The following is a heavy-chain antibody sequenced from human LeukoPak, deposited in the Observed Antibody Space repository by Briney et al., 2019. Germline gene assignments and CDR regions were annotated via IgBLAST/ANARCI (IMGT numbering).Heavy chain of an antibody. J-gene: IGHJ4*02. V-gene: IGHV3-74*01. CDR2: INSDGSST. Sequence: PGGSLRLSCAASGFTFSSYWMNWVRQAPGKGLVWVSRINSDGSSTSYADSVKGRFTISRDNAKNTLYLQMNSLRAEDTAVYYCARDAEGSSIDYWGQGTLVTVSS. CDR1: GFTFSSYW. D-gene: IGHD6-13*01. CDR3: ARDAEGSSIDY.